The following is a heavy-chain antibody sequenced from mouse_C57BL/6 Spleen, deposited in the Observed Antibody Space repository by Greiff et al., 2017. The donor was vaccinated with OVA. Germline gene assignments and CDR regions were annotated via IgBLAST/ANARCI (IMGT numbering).Heavy chain of an antibody. CDR1: GYTFTSYW. V-gene: IGHV1-69*01. CDR2: IDPSDSYT. D-gene: IGHD1-1*01. CDR3: ARRGTVYYYAMDY. J-gene: IGHJ4*01. Sequence: QVQLQQPGAELVMPGASVKLSCKASGYTFTSYWMHWVKQRPGQGLEWIGEIDPSDSYTNYNQKFKGKSTLTVDKSSSTAYMQRSSLTSEDSAVYYCARRGTVYYYAMDYWGQGTSVTVSS.